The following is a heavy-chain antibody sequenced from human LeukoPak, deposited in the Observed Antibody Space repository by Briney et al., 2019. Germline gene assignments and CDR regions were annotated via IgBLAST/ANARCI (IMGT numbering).Heavy chain of an antibody. CDR3: ARGYYDSSGYYPRYFDL. CDR2: ISAYNGNT. CDR1: GYTFTSYG. Sequence: ASVKVSCKASGYTFTSYGINWVRQAPGQGLEWMGWISAYNGNTNYAQKLQGRVTMTTDTSTSTAYMEPRSLRSDDTAVYYCARGYYDSSGYYPRYFDLWGRGTLVTVSS. D-gene: IGHD3-22*01. V-gene: IGHV1-18*01. J-gene: IGHJ2*01.